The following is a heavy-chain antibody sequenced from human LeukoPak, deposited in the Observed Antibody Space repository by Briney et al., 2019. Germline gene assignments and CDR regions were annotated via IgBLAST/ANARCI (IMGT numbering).Heavy chain of an antibody. CDR3: AGLGVITSPFDY. V-gene: IGHV4-59*12. J-gene: IGHJ4*02. CDR2: IYYSGST. CDR1: GGSISSYY. Sequence: SETLSLTCTVSGGSISSYYWSWIRQPPGEGLEWIGYIYYSGSTNYNPSLKSRVTISVDTSKNQFSLKLSSVTAADTAVYYCAGLGVITSPFDYWGQGTLVTVSS. D-gene: IGHD3-22*01.